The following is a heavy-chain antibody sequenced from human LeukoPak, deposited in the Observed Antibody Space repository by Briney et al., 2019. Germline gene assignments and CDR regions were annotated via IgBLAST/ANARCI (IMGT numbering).Heavy chain of an antibody. CDR3: ARAPPPPFGELRGDNWFDP. CDR2: INAGNGNT. CDR1: GYTFTSYA. J-gene: IGHJ5*02. V-gene: IGHV1-3*01. D-gene: IGHD3-10*01. Sequence: EASVKVSCKASGYTFTSYAMHWVRQAPGQRLEWMGWINAGNGNTKYSQKFQGRVTITRDTSASTAYMELSSLRSEDTAVYYCARAPPPPFGELRGDNWFDPWGQGTLVTVSS.